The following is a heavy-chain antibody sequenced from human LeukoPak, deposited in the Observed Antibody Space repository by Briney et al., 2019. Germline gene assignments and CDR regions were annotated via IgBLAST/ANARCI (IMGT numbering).Heavy chain of an antibody. D-gene: IGHD3-10*01. Sequence: GGSLRLSCAASGFTFSSYGMSWVRQAPGTGLEWVSAISGSGGSTYYADSVKGRFTISRDNPKNTLYLQMNSLRAEDTAVYYCAKVGYYYGSGSKYYFDYWGQGTLVTVSS. V-gene: IGHV3-23*01. J-gene: IGHJ4*02. CDR1: GFTFSSYG. CDR3: AKVGYYYGSGSKYYFDY. CDR2: ISGSGGST.